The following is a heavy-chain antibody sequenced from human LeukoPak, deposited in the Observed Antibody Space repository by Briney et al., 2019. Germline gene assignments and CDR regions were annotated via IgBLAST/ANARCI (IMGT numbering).Heavy chain of an antibody. CDR1: GGTLSSYA. Sequence: ASVKVSCKASGGTLSSYAISWVRQAPGQGLEWMGSIIPILGIANYAQKFQGRVTITADKSTSTAYMELSSLRSEDTDVYYCARDYIRSSGYGYWGQGTLVTVSS. V-gene: IGHV1-69*04. CDR3: ARDYIRSSGYGY. CDR2: IIPILGIA. J-gene: IGHJ4*02. D-gene: IGHD1-26*01.